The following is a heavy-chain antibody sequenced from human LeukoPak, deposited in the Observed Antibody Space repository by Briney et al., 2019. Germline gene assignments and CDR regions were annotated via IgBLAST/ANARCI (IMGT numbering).Heavy chain of an antibody. CDR2: IIPIFGIA. CDR1: GGTFSSYA. Sequence: SVKVSCKASGGTFSSYAISWVRQAPGQGLEWMGRIIPIFGIANYAQKFQGRVTITADKSTSTAYMELSSLRSEDTAVYYCAWAVVTATTLRYFDLWGRGTLVTVSS. CDR3: AWAVVTATTLRYFDL. D-gene: IGHD2-21*02. J-gene: IGHJ2*01. V-gene: IGHV1-69*04.